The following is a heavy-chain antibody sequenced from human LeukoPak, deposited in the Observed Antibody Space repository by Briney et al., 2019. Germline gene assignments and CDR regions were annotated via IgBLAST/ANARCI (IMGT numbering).Heavy chain of an antibody. V-gene: IGHV4-59*01. CDR3: ARVMAAAGVPDFFDP. J-gene: IGHJ5*02. CDR2: IHYSGNT. Sequence: PSETLSLTCTLSGAPKRVFYWRWLRQPPGKGLEWIGYIHYSGNTNYNPSLKSRVTISVDTSKNQLSLNLNSVAAADTAVYYCARVMAAAGVPDFFDPWGQGALVTVSS. CDR1: GAPKRVFY. D-gene: IGHD6-13*01.